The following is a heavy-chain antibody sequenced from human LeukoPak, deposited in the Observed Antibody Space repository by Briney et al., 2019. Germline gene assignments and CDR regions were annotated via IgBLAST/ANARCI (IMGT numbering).Heavy chain of an antibody. CDR2: IKSKSDGGTT. Sequence: GGSLRLPCAASGFTFCNARMRWVHQAPGRGLEWVGRIKSKSDGGTTAYPAPVKGRFTISRDDSENTLYMQMNSMKTEDTAVYYCTADLPVYSGIVDYWGQGTLVTVSS. CDR3: TADLPVYSGIVDY. V-gene: IGHV3-15*01. J-gene: IGHJ4*02. D-gene: IGHD4-11*01. CDR1: GFTFCNAR.